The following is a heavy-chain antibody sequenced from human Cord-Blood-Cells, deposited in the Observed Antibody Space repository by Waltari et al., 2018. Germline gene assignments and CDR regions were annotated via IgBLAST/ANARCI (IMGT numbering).Heavy chain of an antibody. CDR1: GGTFSSSA. J-gene: IGHJ3*02. Sequence: QVQLVQSGAAVKKPGSSVKVSCKASGGTFSSSAITWVRQAPGQGLEWMGGIIPIFGTANYAQKCQGRVTITADESTSTAYMELSSLRSEDTAVYYCARELAARDAFDIWGQGTMVTVSS. V-gene: IGHV1-69*01. CDR3: ARELAARDAFDI. D-gene: IGHD6-6*01. CDR2: IIPIFGTA.